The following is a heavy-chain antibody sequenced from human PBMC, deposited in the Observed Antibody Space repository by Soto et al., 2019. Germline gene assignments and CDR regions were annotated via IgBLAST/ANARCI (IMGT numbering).Heavy chain of an antibody. V-gene: IGHV3-30-3*01. CDR3: VWLPPVGTMIVVVREEGRFDY. D-gene: IGHD3-22*01. J-gene: IGHJ4*02. CDR2: ISYDGSNK. Sequence: QVQLVESGGGVVQPGRSLRLSCAASGFTFSSYAMHWVRQAPGKGLEWVAVISYDGSNKYYADSVKGRFTISRDNSKNTLYLQMNSLRAEDTAVYCCVWLPPVGTMIVVVREEGRFDYWGQGTLVTVSS. CDR1: GFTFSSYA.